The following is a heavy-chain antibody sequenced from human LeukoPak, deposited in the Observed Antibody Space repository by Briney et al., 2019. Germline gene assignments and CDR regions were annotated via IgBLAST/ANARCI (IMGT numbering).Heavy chain of an antibody. CDR3: ARGDIFFGY. V-gene: IGHV4-34*01. Sequence: SETLSLTCAVYGGSFSGYYWSWIRQPPGKGLEWIGEINHSGSTNYNPSLKSRVTISVDTSKNQFSLKLSSVTAADTAVYYCARGDIFFGYWGQGTLVTVSS. J-gene: IGHJ4*02. CDR1: GGSFSGYY. D-gene: IGHD5-12*01. CDR2: INHSGST.